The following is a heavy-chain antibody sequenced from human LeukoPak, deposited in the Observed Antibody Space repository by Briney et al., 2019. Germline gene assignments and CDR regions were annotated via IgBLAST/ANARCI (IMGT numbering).Heavy chain of an antibody. CDR2: ISGSSSYI. Sequence: GGSLRLSCAASGFTFSDYYMSWIRQAPGKGLEWVSSISGSSSYIYYADSMKGRFTISRDNGKNLLYLQMNSLRAEDTAVYYCARAPAIVGYTSRELGHWLFDLWGRGTLVAVSS. CDR1: GFTFSDYY. D-gene: IGHD6-13*01. J-gene: IGHJ2*01. V-gene: IGHV3-11*06. CDR3: ARAPAIVGYTSRELGHWLFDL.